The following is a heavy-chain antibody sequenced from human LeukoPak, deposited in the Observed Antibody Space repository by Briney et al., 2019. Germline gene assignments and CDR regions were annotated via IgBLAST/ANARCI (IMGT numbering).Heavy chain of an antibody. V-gene: IGHV3-73*01. CDR3: TSRPLLSYYGSGRTRFDY. Sequence: PGGSLRLSCAASGFTFSGSAMHWVRQASGKGLEWVGRIRSKPNSYATAYAASVKGRFTVSRDDSKNTTYLQMNSLKTEDTAVYYCTSRPLLSYYGSGRTRFDYWGQGTLVTVSS. J-gene: IGHJ4*02. CDR2: IRSKPNSYAT. CDR1: GFTFSGSA. D-gene: IGHD3-10*01.